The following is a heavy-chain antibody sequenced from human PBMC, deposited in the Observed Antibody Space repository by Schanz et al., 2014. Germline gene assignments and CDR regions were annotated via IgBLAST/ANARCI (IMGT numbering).Heavy chain of an antibody. CDR1: GDSISSSRYC. Sequence: QLQLQESGPGLVKPSETLSLTCTVSGDSISSSRYCWGWIRQPPGKGLEWIGSIYYSGSTYYNPPLKSRVPIPVDTSKHHSSLKLSSVTAADTAVYYCARPGAYCGGDCYDYWGQGTLVTVSS. CDR3: ARPGAYCGGDCYDY. V-gene: IGHV4-39*01. CDR2: IYYSGST. J-gene: IGHJ4*02. D-gene: IGHD2-21*01.